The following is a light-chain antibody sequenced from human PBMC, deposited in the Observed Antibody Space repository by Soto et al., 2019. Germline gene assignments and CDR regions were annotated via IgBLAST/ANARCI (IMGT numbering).Light chain of an antibody. CDR1: SSDVGDYNY. Sequence: SVLTQPASVSGSPGQSISISCTGTSSDVGDYNYVSWYQQHPGKAPKLMIYEVSNRPSGVSNRFSGSKSGNTASLTISGLQAEDEADYYCSSYASSSTWVFGGGTKVTVL. CDR3: SSYASSSTWV. V-gene: IGLV2-14*01. CDR2: EVS. J-gene: IGLJ3*02.